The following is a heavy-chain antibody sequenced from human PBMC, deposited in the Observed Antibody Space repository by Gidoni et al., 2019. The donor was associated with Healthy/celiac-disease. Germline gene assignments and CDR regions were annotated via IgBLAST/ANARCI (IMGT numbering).Heavy chain of an antibody. J-gene: IGHJ4*02. CDR3: ARDQRRSSGLFDY. CDR2: ISSSSSYI. D-gene: IGHD6-19*01. V-gene: IGHV3-21*01. Sequence: EVQLVESGGGLVKPGGSLRLSCAASGFTLSSYSMNWVRQAPGKGLECVSSISSSSSYIYYADSVKGRFTISRDNAKNSLYLQMNSLRAEDTAVYYCARDQRRSSGLFDYWGQGTLVTVSS. CDR1: GFTLSSYS.